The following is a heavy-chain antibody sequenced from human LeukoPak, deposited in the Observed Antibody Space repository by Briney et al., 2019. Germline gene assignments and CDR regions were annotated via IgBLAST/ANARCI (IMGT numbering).Heavy chain of an antibody. CDR3: ARGGTMIVVVTTRAFDI. Sequence: SETLSLTCAVYGGSFSGYYWSWIRQPPGKGLEWIGEINHSGSTNYNPSLKSRVTISVDTSKYQFSLKLSSVTAADTAVYYCARGGTMIVVVTTRAFDIWGQGTMVTVSS. CDR1: GGSFSGYY. D-gene: IGHD3-22*01. V-gene: IGHV4-34*01. CDR2: INHSGST. J-gene: IGHJ3*02.